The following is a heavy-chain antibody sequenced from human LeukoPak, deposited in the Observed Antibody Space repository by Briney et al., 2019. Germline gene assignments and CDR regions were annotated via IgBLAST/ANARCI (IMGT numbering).Heavy chain of an antibody. CDR1: GFTFSSYG. J-gene: IGHJ4*02. V-gene: IGHV3-30*03. CDR3: TTAGVLGGYYDFFDY. D-gene: IGHD3-3*01. CDR2: ISYDGSNK. Sequence: GGSLRLSCAASGFTFSSYGMHWVRQAPGKGLEWVAVISYDGSNKYYADSVKGRFTISRDNSKNTLYLQMNSLRAEDTAVYYCTTAGVLGGYYDFFDYWGQGTLVTVSS.